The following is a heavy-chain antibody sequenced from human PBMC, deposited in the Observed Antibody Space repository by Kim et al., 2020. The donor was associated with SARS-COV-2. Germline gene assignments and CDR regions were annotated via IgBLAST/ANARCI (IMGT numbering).Heavy chain of an antibody. D-gene: IGHD1-26*01. Sequence: GGSLRLSCVASGFTFSCCAMPWVRQVPGKGPEWVASISHDGTSSHYANSVRGRFTISRDDSKNTLYLQLNSLRGEDTALYYCARDVWDYSGMDVWGQGTTVTVSS. J-gene: IGHJ6*02. CDR3: ARDVWDYSGMDV. CDR2: ISHDGTSS. V-gene: IGHV3-23*01. CDR1: GFTFSCCA.